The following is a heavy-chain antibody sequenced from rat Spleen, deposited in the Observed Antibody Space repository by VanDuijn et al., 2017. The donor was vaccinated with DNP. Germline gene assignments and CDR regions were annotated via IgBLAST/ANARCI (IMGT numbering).Heavy chain of an antibody. J-gene: IGHJ2*01. CDR1: GFIFSDYN. D-gene: IGHD4-1*01. CDR2: IIHDGSRT. CDR3: AKNTGYYFDS. Sequence: EVQLVESGGDLVQPGRSLKLSCAASGFIFSDYNMAWVRQAPKKGLEWVATIIHDGSRTYYGDSVKGRFIISRDNGKSSLYLQLSSLKSEDTATYYCAKNTGYYFDSWGQGVMVTVSS. V-gene: IGHV5S10*01.